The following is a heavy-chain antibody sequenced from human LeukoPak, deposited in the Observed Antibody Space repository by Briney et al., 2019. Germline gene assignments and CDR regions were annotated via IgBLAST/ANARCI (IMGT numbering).Heavy chain of an antibody. CDR1: GFTFSSYA. Sequence: GGSLRLSCAASGFTFSSYAMSWVRQAPGKGLEWVSAISGSGGSTYYADSVKGRFTISRDNSKNTLYLQMNSLRAEDTAVYYCAKVGHYGSGSLWYFDYWGQGTLVTVSS. D-gene: IGHD3-10*01. V-gene: IGHV3-23*01. CDR2: ISGSGGST. J-gene: IGHJ4*02. CDR3: AKVGHYGSGSLWYFDY.